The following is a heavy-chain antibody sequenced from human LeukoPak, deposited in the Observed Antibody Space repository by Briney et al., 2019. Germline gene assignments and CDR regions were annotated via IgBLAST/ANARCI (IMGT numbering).Heavy chain of an antibody. D-gene: IGHD3-10*01. Sequence: ASVKVSCKASGYTFTGYYMHWVRQAPGQGLEWMGWINPNSGGTNYAQKFQGRVTMTRDTSISIAYMELSRLRSDDTAVYYCARGRMVRGVRFLTWFDPWGQGTLVTVSS. V-gene: IGHV1-2*02. CDR3: ARGRMVRGVRFLTWFDP. J-gene: IGHJ5*02. CDR2: INPNSGGT. CDR1: GYTFTGYY.